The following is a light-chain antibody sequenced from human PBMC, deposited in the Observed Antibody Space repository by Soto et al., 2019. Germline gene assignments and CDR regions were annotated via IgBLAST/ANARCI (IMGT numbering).Light chain of an antibody. CDR3: SSYTSRNTLV. CDR2: EVT. Sequence: QSALTQPSSMSGSPGQSITISCTGTSSDVGLYNYVSWYQQHPGKAPKLMIFEVTNRPSGVSNRFSGSKSDNTASLTISGLQPEDEADYYCSSYTSRNTLVFGGGTQLTVL. V-gene: IGLV2-14*01. CDR1: SSDVGLYNY. J-gene: IGLJ2*01.